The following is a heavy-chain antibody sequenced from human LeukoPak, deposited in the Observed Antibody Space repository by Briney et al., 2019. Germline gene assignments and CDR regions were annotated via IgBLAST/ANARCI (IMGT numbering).Heavy chain of an antibody. J-gene: IGHJ5*02. CDR1: GYTFTGYY. D-gene: IGHD6-19*01. CDR2: INPNSGGT. CDR3: AKDSFRSSSGVDP. V-gene: IGHV1-2*04. Sequence: SVKVSCKASGYTFTGYYMHWVRQAPGQGLEWMGWINPNSGGTNYAQKFQGWVTMTRDTSISTAYMELSRLRSDDTAVYYCAKDSFRSSSGVDPWGQGTLVTVSS.